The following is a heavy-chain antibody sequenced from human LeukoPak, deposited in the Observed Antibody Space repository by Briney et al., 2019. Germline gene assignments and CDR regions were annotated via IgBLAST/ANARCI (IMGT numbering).Heavy chain of an antibody. D-gene: IGHD1-26*01. CDR1: GFTFSGYW. J-gene: IGHJ6*02. CDR2: ITPDGSQK. CDR3: AREGGNYGKDV. V-gene: IGHV3-7*03. Sequence: GGSLRLSCAASGFTFSGYWMTWARQAPGKGLEWVANITPDGSQKYYVDSVKGRFTISRDNAKNSLYLQMNSLRVEETAVYYCAREGGNYGKDVWGRGTTVSVSS.